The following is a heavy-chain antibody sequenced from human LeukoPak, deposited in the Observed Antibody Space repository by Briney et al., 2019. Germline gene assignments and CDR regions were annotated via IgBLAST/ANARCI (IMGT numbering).Heavy chain of an antibody. CDR2: IIPIFGTA. CDR3: ARRVMTTVTTIVDY. D-gene: IGHD4-11*01. V-gene: IGHV1-69*13. CDR1: GGTFSSYA. Sequence: SVKVSCKASGGTFSSYAICWVRQAPGQGLEWMGGIIPIFGTANYAQKFQGRVTITADESTSTAYMELSSLRSEDTAVYYCARRVMTTVTTIVDYWGQGTLVTVSS. J-gene: IGHJ4*02.